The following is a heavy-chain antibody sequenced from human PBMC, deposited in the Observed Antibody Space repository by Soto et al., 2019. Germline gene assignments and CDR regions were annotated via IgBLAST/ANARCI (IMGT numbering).Heavy chain of an antibody. Sequence: ASVKVSCKASGYTFTSYGISWVRQAPGQGLEWMGWISAYNGNTNYAQKLQGRVTMTTDTSTSTAYMELRSLRSDDTAVYYCARDFTVAGVNSYYYYGMDVWGQGTTVTVSS. V-gene: IGHV1-18*01. CDR2: ISAYNGNT. CDR1: GYTFTSYG. J-gene: IGHJ6*02. CDR3: ARDFTVAGVNSYYYYGMDV. D-gene: IGHD6-19*01.